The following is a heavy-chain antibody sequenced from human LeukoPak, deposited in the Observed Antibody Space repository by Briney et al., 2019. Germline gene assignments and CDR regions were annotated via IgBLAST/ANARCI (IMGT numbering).Heavy chain of an antibody. CDR2: SGSGGST. V-gene: IGHV3-23*01. J-gene: IGHJ4*02. Sequence: PGGSLRLSCAASGFTFSSYAMSWVRQAPGKGLEWVSGSGSGGSTHYADSAKGRFTISRDNSKNTLYLQMNSLRAEDTAVYYCAKDFWSGYYPKYWGQGTLVTVSS. CDR3: AKDFWSGYYPKY. CDR1: GFTFSSYA. D-gene: IGHD3-3*01.